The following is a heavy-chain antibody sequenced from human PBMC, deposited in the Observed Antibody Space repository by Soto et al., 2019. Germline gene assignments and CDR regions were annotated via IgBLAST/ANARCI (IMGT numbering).Heavy chain of an antibody. CDR2: IYYSGST. D-gene: IGHD6-13*01. Sequence: LSLTCTVSGGSISSGGYYWSWIRQHPGKGLEWIGYIYYSGSTYYNPSLKSRVTISVDTSKNQFSLKLSSVTAADTAVYYCARDTLGLTAAFDIWGQGTMVTVSS. V-gene: IGHV4-31*03. CDR3: ARDTLGLTAAFDI. CDR1: GGSISSGGYY. J-gene: IGHJ3*02.